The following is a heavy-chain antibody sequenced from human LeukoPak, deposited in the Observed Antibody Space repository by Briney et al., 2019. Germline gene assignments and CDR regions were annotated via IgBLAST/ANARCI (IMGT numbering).Heavy chain of an antibody. CDR2: ISSSSTI. J-gene: IGHJ4*02. Sequence: PGGSLRLSCAASGFTFSSYSMNWVRQAPGKGLEWVSYISSSSTIYYADSVKGRFTISRVNAKNSLYLQMNSLRAEDTAVYYCARGAGLLWFGELLEVDYWGQGTLVTVSS. D-gene: IGHD3-10*01. CDR3: ARGAGLLWFGELLEVDY. CDR1: GFTFSSYS. V-gene: IGHV3-48*01.